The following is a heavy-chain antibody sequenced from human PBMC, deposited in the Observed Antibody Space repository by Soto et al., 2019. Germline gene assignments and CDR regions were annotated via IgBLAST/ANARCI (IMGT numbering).Heavy chain of an antibody. D-gene: IGHD2-21*02. V-gene: IGHV4-30-4*08. CDR1: GGSISSDNYH. Sequence: QVQLQQSGPGLVKPSQTLSLTCTVSGGSISSDNYHWTWIRQSPGKGLEWIGYIYYSGSIFYNPSFKRRVTISVDTSKNPFSLQLSSVTAADTAVYFCAREDDGGDRDYYGLDVWGQGTTVTVSS. CDR3: AREDDGGDRDYYGLDV. J-gene: IGHJ6*02. CDR2: IYYSGSI.